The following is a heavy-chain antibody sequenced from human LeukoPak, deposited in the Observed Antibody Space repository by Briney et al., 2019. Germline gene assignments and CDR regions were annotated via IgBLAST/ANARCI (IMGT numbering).Heavy chain of an antibody. CDR3: ARQGRFLEWLFEYYYYMDV. CDR1: GYTFTGYY. D-gene: IGHD3-3*01. Sequence: ASVKVSCKASGYTFTGYYMHWVRQAPGQGLEWMGRINPNSGGTNYAQKFQGRVTMTRDTSISTAYMELSRLRSDDTAVYYCARQGRFLEWLFEYYYYMDVWGKGTTVTVSS. J-gene: IGHJ6*03. V-gene: IGHV1-2*06. CDR2: INPNSGGT.